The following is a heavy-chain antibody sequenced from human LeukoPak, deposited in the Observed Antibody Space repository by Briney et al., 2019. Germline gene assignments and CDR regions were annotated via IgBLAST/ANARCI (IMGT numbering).Heavy chain of an antibody. CDR2: ISSNSGIK. J-gene: IGHJ4*02. Sequence: GGSLRLSCGGSGFTFKSFSMHWVRQAPGKGLEWVSDISSNSGIKSYADSVKGRFTISRDNAKSSLYLQMNSLRAEDTAVYYCARDPILDYDFWSGYYPPFDYWGQGTLVTVSS. CDR1: GFTFKSFS. V-gene: IGHV3-48*01. D-gene: IGHD3-3*01. CDR3: ARDPILDYDFWSGYYPPFDY.